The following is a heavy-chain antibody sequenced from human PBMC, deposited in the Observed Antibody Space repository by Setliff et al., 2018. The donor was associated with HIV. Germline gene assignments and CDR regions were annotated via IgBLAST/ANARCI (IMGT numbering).Heavy chain of an antibody. CDR1: GYSISSGYY. J-gene: IGHJ4*02. Sequence: PSETLSLTCTVSGYSISSGYYWGWIRQPPGKGLEWIGSIYHSGSTYYNPSLKSRVTISVDTSKNQFSLKLNSVTAADTAVYYCARDQSDWFYWGQGTLVTVSS. V-gene: IGHV4-38-2*02. D-gene: IGHD3-3*01. CDR3: ARDQSDWFY. CDR2: IYHSGST.